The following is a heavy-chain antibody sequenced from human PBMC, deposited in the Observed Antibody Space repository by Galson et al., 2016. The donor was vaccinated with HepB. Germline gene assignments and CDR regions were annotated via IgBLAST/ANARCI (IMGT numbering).Heavy chain of an antibody. CDR3: GRDYPTMTDRYPYHVDV. Sequence: SLRLSCAASGFTLSSSAMTLVRQAPGRGLEWVSAITETGSFAYYADSVRGRFTLSRDTSKNTVSQQMNYLRADDTALYYCGRDYPTMTDRYPYHVDVWGKGTAVTVSS. D-gene: IGHD4-17*01. J-gene: IGHJ6*04. CDR1: GFTLSSSA. V-gene: IGHV3-23*01. CDR2: ITETGSFA.